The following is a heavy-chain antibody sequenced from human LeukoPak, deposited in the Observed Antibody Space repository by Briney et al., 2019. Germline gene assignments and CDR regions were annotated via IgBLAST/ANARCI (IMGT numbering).Heavy chain of an antibody. CDR3: ARHRRSGYGGYENAFDL. Sequence: SETLSLTCTVSGYSVSSNTYYWDWIRQPPGKGLEWIGNICYSVSTYYNPSLRSRVTMSVDTSKNPFSLRMSSVTAADTAIYYCARHRRSGYGGYENAFDLWGQGTMVSVSS. V-gene: IGHV4-39*01. D-gene: IGHD5-12*01. J-gene: IGHJ3*01. CDR1: GYSVSSNTYY. CDR2: ICYSVST.